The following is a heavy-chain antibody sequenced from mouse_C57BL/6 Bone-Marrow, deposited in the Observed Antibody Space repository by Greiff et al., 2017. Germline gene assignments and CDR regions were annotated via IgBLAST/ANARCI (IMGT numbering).Heavy chain of an antibody. CDR3: ARFGALLSDWFAY. CDR2: IDPSDSYT. CDR1: GYTFTSYW. J-gene: IGHJ3*01. V-gene: IGHV1-50*01. Sequence: QVQLQQPGAELVKPGASVKLSCKASGYTFTSYWMQWVKQRPGQGLEWIGEIDPSDSYTNYNQKFKGKATLTVDTSSSTAYMQLSSLTSEDSAVYYCARFGALLSDWFAYWGQGTLVTVSA. D-gene: IGHD2-1*01.